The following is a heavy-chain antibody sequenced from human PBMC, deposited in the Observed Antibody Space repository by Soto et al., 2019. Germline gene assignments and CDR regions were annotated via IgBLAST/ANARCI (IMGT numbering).Heavy chain of an antibody. D-gene: IGHD5-18*01. CDR2: IYHSGST. Sequence: QVQLQESGPGLVKPSGTLSLTCAVSGGSISSSNSWSWVRQPPGKGLEWIGEIYHSGSTNYNPSLKSRVTISVDKSKNQFSLKLSSVTAADTAVYYCAGWIQLQQYYYYGMDVWGQGTTVTVSS. V-gene: IGHV4-4*02. J-gene: IGHJ6*02. CDR1: GGSISSSNS. CDR3: AGWIQLQQYYYYGMDV.